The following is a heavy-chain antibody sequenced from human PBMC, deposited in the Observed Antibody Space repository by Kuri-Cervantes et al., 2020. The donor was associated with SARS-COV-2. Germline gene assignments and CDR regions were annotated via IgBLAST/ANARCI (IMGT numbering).Heavy chain of an antibody. CDR3: AKGPPGDAFAI. CDR2: ISGSGGST. J-gene: IGHJ3*02. CDR1: GFTFSSYA. V-gene: IGHV3-23*01. Sequence: GESLKISCAASGFTFSSYAMSWVRQAPGKGLEWVSAISGSGGSTYYADSVKGRFTISRDNSKNTLYLQMNSLRAEDTAVYYCAKGPPGDAFAIWGQGTKVTVSS.